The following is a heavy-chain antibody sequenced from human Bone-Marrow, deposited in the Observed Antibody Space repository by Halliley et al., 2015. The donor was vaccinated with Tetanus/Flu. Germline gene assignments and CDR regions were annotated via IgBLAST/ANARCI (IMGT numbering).Heavy chain of an antibody. CDR2: IIPFFGTV. CDR1: GGAFSSYA. J-gene: IGHJ5*02. CDR3: ARSLSLRGWFDP. V-gene: IGHV1-69*06. Sequence: QLVQSGAEVKKPGSSVKVSCKASGGAFSSYAISWVRQASGQGLEYMGGIIPFFGTVNYAQKYQGRVTITADKSTSTAYMELSSLRSDDTAVYYWARSLSLRGWFDPWGQGTLVSVSS.